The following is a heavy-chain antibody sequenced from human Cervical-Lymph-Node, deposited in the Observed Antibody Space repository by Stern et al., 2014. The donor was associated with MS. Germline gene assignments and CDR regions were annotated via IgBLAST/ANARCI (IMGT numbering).Heavy chain of an antibody. J-gene: IGHJ4*02. Sequence: VQLVQSGTEVKKPGSSVKVSCKPSEGTFGDSTINWVRQAPGQGLEWMGRIVPILGIPTYTQNFQGRVTFTADDSRTTAYLELRGLRSDDTAIYYCARTSLLDSWGQGTLVTVSS. CDR2: IVPILGIP. V-gene: IGHV1-69*09. CDR1: EGTFGDST. D-gene: IGHD1-1*01. CDR3: ARTSLLDS.